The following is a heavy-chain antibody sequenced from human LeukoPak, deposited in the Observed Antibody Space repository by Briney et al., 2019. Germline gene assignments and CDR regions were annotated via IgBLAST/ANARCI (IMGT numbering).Heavy chain of an antibody. Sequence: PGGSLRLSCAASGFTFTTYNMNWVRQAPGKGLEWVSSISSSSSYIYYADSVKGRFTISRDNAKNSLHLQMISLRAEDTAVYYCARDLSVGAKPDLGFDYWGQGTLVTVSS. D-gene: IGHD1-26*01. J-gene: IGHJ4*02. V-gene: IGHV3-21*01. CDR1: GFTFTTYN. CDR3: ARDLSVGAKPDLGFDY. CDR2: ISSSSSYI.